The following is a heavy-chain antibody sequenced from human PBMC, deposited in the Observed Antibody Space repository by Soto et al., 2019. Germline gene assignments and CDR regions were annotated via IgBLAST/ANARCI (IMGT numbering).Heavy chain of an antibody. CDR1: GYTFTSYY. J-gene: IGHJ4*02. CDR2: INPSGGST. V-gene: IGHV1-46*01. CDR3: ARGPSFPVGYCSSTSCYGHNLSDY. D-gene: IGHD2-2*03. Sequence: ASVKVSCKAPGYTFTSYYMHWVRQAPGQGLEWMGIINPSGGSTSYAQKFQGRVTMTRDTSTSTVYMELSSLRSEDTAVYYCARGPSFPVGYCSSTSCYGHNLSDYWGQGTLVTVSS.